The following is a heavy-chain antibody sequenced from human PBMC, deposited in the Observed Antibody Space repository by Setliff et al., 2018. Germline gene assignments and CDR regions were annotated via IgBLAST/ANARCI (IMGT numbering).Heavy chain of an antibody. CDR2: IKKDGSIK. Sequence: GSLRLSCAASGFSFSGSAVYWVRQAYVKGLEWVANIKKDGSIKYYLDSVRGRFTISRDNAKNSLYLQMNSLRAEDTAVYYCAKAPRGYTYGYLFDYWGQGTLVTVSS. CDR1: GFSFSGSA. CDR3: AKAPRGYTYGYLFDY. D-gene: IGHD5-18*01. V-gene: IGHV3-7*05. J-gene: IGHJ4*02.